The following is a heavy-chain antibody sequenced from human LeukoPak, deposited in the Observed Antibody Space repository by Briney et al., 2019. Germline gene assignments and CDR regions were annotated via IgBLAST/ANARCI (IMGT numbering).Heavy chain of an antibody. CDR1: GFTVSSNY. D-gene: IGHD6-19*01. CDR3: ARGIAVADTGFFDY. V-gene: IGHV3-66*01. J-gene: IGHJ4*02. CDR2: IYSGGST. Sequence: GGSLRLTCAASGFTVSSNYMTWVRQAPGKGLEWVSVIYSGGSTYYADSVKGRFTISRDNSKSTLYLQMNSLRVEDTAVYYCARGIAVADTGFFDYWGQGTLVTVSS.